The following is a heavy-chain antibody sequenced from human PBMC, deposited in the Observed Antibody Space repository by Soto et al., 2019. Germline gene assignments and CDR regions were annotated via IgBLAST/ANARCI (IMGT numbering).Heavy chain of an antibody. CDR2: VNPIVGMS. CDR1: GGTFNFYT. CDR3: ATSYCSGRTHFDS. D-gene: IGHD3-10*01. V-gene: IGHV1-69*02. J-gene: IGHJ4*02. Sequence: QVQLVQSGAEVMKPGSSVRVSCTASGGTFNFYTINWVRQAPGQGLEWVGRVNPIVGMSNSAQKFQGRVTITAAKSTNIAYMDLTRLKAEYTAVYYCATSYCSGRTHFDSWGQGTLVTVSS.